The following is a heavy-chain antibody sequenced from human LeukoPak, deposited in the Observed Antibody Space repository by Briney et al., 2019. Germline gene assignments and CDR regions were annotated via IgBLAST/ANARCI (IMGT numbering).Heavy chain of an antibody. CDR2: TYHRSKWYN. CDR3: ARGRSYSFDY. CDR1: GDSVSSNSVA. V-gene: IGHV6-1*01. D-gene: IGHD1-26*01. J-gene: IGHJ4*02. Sequence: SQTLSLTRAISGDSVSSNSVAWNWIRQSPSRGLEWLGRTYHRSKWYNDYALSVQSRISVNPDTPKNQFSLHLNSVTPEDTAVYYCARGRSYSFDYWGQGTLVTVSS.